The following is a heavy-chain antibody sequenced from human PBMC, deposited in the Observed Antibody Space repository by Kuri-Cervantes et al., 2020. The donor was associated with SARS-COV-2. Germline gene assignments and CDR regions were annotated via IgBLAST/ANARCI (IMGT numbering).Heavy chain of an antibody. D-gene: IGHD6-13*01. CDR1: GGTFSSNA. CDR3: AAADSTYWYSPEYFDY. V-gene: IGHV1-69*04. J-gene: IGHJ4*02. CDR2: IIPIMGTE. Sequence: SVRVSCKASGGTFSSNAISWVRQAPGQGLEWMGRIIPIMGTEKFAQKFQGRVTISVDKSTTTAYMELSSLRSEDTAMYYCAAADSTYWYSPEYFDYWGQGTLVTVSS.